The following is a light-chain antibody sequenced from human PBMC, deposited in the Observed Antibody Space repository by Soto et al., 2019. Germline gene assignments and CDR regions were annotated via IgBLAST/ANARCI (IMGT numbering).Light chain of an antibody. CDR3: QKYNSAPLT. J-gene: IGKJ4*01. CDR1: QAISNY. Sequence: DIQMTQSPSSLSASVGDRFTITCRATQAISNYLAWYQQKPGKVPKLLIYAASTLQSGVPSRFSGSGSGTDFTLTISSLQPEDGATYYCQKYNSAPLTFGGGTKVDI. CDR2: AAS. V-gene: IGKV1-27*01.